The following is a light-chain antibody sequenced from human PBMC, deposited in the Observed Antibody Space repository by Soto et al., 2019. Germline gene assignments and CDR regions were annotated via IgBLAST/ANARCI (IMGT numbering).Light chain of an antibody. CDR1: QSIRSW. V-gene: IGKV1-5*03. J-gene: IGKJ1*01. CDR3: QQYNSYWT. CDR2: KAS. Sequence: DIQMTQSPSTLSASVGDRVTITCRASQSIRSWLAWYQQKPGKAPKLLIYKASSLDSGVPSRFNGSGSGTEFTLTISRLQPDDFATYYCQQYNSYWTFGQGTKMEIK.